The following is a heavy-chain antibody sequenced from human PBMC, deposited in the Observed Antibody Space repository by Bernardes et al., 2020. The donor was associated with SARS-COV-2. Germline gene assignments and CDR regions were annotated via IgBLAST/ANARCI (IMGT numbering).Heavy chain of an antibody. CDR1: GFTFSQYA. J-gene: IGHJ4*02. V-gene: IGHV3-64*01. Sequence: GGSLRLSCAASGFTFSQYAMHWVRQAPGKGLEYVSAISSKGGSTDYANSVKGRFTISRDNSKNTVYLQMGGLKTEDMAVYFCARGGLTTVRPFDFWGQGTLVTVSS. D-gene: IGHD4-17*01. CDR3: ARGGLTTVRPFDF. CDR2: ISSKGGST.